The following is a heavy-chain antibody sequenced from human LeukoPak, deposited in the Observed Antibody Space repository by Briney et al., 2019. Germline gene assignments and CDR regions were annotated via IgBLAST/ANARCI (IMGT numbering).Heavy chain of an antibody. CDR1: GDSVSSSSYY. CDR2: IYYSGST. J-gene: IGHJ4*02. D-gene: IGHD3-22*01. CDR3: ASYYYDSSAYYGPFDY. Sequence: PSETLSLTCTVSGDSVSSSSYYWSWIRQPPGKGLEWIGYIYYSGSTNYNPSLKSRVTISVDTSKNQFSLKLSSVTAADTAVYYCASYYYDSSAYYGPFDYWGQGTLVTVSS. V-gene: IGHV4-61*01.